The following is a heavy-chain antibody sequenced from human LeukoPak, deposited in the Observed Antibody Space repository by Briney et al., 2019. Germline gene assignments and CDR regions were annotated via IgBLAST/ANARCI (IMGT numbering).Heavy chain of an antibody. Sequence: SETLSLTCTVSGGSISSYYWSWIRQPPGKGLERIGYIYYSGSTNYNPSLKSRVTISVDTSKNQFSLKLSSVTAADTAVYYCARISYDFWSGNLATWFDPWGQGTLVTVSS. CDR3: ARISYDFWSGNLATWFDP. V-gene: IGHV4-59*01. D-gene: IGHD3-3*01. CDR2: IYYSGST. J-gene: IGHJ5*02. CDR1: GGSISSYY.